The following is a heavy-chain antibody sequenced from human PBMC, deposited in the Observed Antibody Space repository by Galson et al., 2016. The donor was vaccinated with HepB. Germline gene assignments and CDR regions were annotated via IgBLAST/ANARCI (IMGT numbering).Heavy chain of an antibody. Sequence: SLRLSCAASGFTFSTYAMSWVRQAPGKGLEWVSGINGNSGNTNYIDSVKGRFTISRDNSKSTLYLLMNSLRADDTAVYYCAKSLYGGNFWGQGTLVTVSS. CDR1: GFTFSTYA. J-gene: IGHJ4*02. CDR3: AKSLYGGNF. V-gene: IGHV3-23*01. CDR2: INGNSGNT. D-gene: IGHD4-23*01.